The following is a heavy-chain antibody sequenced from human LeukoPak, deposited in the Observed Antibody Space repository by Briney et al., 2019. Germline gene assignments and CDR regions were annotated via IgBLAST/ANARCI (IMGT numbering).Heavy chain of an antibody. V-gene: IGHV4-4*02. Sequence: SETLSLTCAVSGGSISSTNWWSWVRQPSGKGLEWIGEIFQSGRTNYNPSLKSRVTISVDKSRNQFSLKLTSVTAADTAVYYCARVPAFYYGDYWTSSNYFDYWGQGTLVTVSS. J-gene: IGHJ4*02. CDR1: GGSISSTNW. CDR3: ARVPAFYYGDYWTSSNYFDY. D-gene: IGHD4-17*01. CDR2: IFQSGRT.